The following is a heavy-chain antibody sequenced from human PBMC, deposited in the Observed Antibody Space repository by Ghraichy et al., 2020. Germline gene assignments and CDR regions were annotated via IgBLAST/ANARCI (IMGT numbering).Heavy chain of an antibody. CDR1: GFTFSSYS. CDR2: ISSSSSYI. CDR3: ARDRSGSSWSNPSLYYYYYGMDV. V-gene: IGHV3-21*01. J-gene: IGHJ6*02. Sequence: GGSLRLSCAASGFTFSSYSMNWVRQAPGKGLEWVSSISSSSSYIYYADSVKGRFTISRDNAKNSLYLQMNSLRAEDTAVYYCARDRSGSSWSNPSLYYYYYGMDVWGQGTTVTVSS. D-gene: IGHD6-13*01.